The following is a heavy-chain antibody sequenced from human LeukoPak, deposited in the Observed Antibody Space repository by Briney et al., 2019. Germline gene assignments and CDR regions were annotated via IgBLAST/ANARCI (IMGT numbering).Heavy chain of an antibody. CDR2: INAGNGDT. Sequence: GASVKVSCKASGYTFTSYTMHWVRQAPGQRLEWMGWINAGNGDTKCSQKFQDRVTITGDTSASTAYMELSSLRSEDTAVYYCARTGCSGGSCYGYWGQGTLVTVSS. V-gene: IGHV1-3*01. CDR3: ARTGCSGGSCYGY. CDR1: GYTFTSYT. J-gene: IGHJ4*02. D-gene: IGHD2-15*01.